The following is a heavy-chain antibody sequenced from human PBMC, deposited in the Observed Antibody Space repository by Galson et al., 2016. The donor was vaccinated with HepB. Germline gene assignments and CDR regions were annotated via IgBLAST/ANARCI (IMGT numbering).Heavy chain of an antibody. CDR2: IKSKTDGGTT. Sequence: SLRLSCAASGFTFSHAWMSWVRQAPGKGLEWVGRIKSKTDGGTTDSAAPVKGRFTISNDDSKNTLYLQMSSLKTEDTAVYYCNFHRYYASGGYYFDYWGQGTLVTVSS. V-gene: IGHV3-15*01. CDR3: NFHRYYASGGYYFDY. D-gene: IGHD3-22*01. CDR1: GFTFSHAW. J-gene: IGHJ4*02.